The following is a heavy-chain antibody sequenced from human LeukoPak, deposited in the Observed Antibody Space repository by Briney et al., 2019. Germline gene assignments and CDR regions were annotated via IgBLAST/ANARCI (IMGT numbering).Heavy chain of an antibody. CDR3: ARYSGSYLSAFDI. CDR2: IYYSGRT. J-gene: IGHJ3*02. Sequence: WETLSLTCTVSGVTISSSSYYWGWIRQPPGKGLEWIGSIYYSGRTYYNSSLKSRVTISVDTSLYQHSLKLSSVTAAYTSGYYCARYSGSYLSAFDIWGQGTLVTVSS. D-gene: IGHD1-26*01. CDR1: GVTISSSSYY. V-gene: IGHV4-39*07.